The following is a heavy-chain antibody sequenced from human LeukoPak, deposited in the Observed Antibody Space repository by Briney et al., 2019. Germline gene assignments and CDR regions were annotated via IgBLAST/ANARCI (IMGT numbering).Heavy chain of an antibody. CDR3: ARQAYSALYYFDY. J-gene: IGHJ4*02. V-gene: IGHV4-59*13. Sequence: KPSETLSLTCTVSGGSISSYYWSWSRQPPGKGLEWIGYIFYSGSTNYNPSLKSRVTISVDTSKNQFSLKLSSVTAADTAVYYCARQAYSALYYFDYWGQGTLVTVSS. CDR2: IFYSGST. CDR1: GGSISSYY. D-gene: IGHD5-18*01.